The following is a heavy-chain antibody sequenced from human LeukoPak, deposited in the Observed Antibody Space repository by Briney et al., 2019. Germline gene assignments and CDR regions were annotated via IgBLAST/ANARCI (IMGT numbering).Heavy chain of an antibody. D-gene: IGHD6-13*01. J-gene: IGHJ5*02. Sequence: GGSLRLSCAASGFTFSSYSMNWVRQAPGEGLEWVSSISSSSSYIYYADSVKGRFTISRDNAKNSLYLQMSSLRAEDTAVYYCARDRIAAAGGWFDPWGQGTLVTVSS. V-gene: IGHV3-21*01. CDR1: GFTFSSYS. CDR3: ARDRIAAAGGWFDP. CDR2: ISSSSSYI.